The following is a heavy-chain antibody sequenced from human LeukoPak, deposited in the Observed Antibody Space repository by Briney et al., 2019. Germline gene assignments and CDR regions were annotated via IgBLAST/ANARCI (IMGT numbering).Heavy chain of an antibody. CDR1: GYTFTSYA. J-gene: IGHJ4*02. D-gene: IGHD2-2*01. CDR3: ARGTFCSSTSCLFDY. CDR2: INAGNGNT. V-gene: IGHV1-3*01. Sequence: ASVKVSCKASGYTFTSYAMHWVRQAPGRRLEWMGWINAGNGNTKYSQKFQGRVTITRDTSASTAYMELSSLRSEDTAVYYCARGTFCSSTSCLFDYWGQGTLVTVSS.